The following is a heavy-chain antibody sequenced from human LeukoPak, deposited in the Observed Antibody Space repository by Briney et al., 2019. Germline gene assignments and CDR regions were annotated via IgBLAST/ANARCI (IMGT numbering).Heavy chain of an antibody. CDR3: ARDRPRIAAAAYYGMDV. CDR1: GGTFSSYA. Sequence: SVKLSCKASGGTFSSYAMSWVRQAPGQGLEWMGRIIPILGIANYAQKFQRRVTITADKSTSTAYMELSSLRSEDTAVYYCARDRPRIAAAAYYGMDVWGQGTTVTVSS. CDR2: IIPILGIA. J-gene: IGHJ6*02. V-gene: IGHV1-69*04. D-gene: IGHD6-13*01.